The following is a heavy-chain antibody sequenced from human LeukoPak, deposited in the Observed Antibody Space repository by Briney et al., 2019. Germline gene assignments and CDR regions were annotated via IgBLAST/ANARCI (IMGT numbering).Heavy chain of an antibody. D-gene: IGHD1-26*01. J-gene: IGHJ4*02. CDR3: AKEEYSGSLLTLDY. CDR2: IIYSGGST. Sequence: GGSLRLSCAASGFTFSSYWMSWVRQAPGKGLEWVSIIYSGGSTYYADSVKGRFTISRDNSKNTLYLQLNSLRAEDTAVYYCAKEEYSGSLLTLDYWGQGTLVTVSS. CDR1: GFTFSSYW. V-gene: IGHV3-23*03.